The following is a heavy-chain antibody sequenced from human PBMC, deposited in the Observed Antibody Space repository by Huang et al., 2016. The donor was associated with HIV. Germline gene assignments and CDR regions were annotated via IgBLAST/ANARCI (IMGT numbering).Heavy chain of an antibody. CDR3: ARDRDFYDSSGYWGFNYFDY. J-gene: IGHJ4*02. Sequence: QVQLVQSGAEVKKPGASVKVSCKASGYAFPSYYLHWVRQAPGQWLEWMGIINPSDGSTSYAQKFQGRVNTNRDTSTNTVFMELSSMRAEDTAVYYCARDRDFYDSSGYWGFNYFDYWDQGTLVTVSS. D-gene: IGHD3-22*01. CDR2: INPSDGST. CDR1: GYAFPSYY. V-gene: IGHV1-46*01.